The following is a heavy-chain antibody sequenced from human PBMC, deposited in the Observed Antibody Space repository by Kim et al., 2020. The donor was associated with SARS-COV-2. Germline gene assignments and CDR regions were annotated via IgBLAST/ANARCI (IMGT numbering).Heavy chain of an antibody. CDR2: FSYSGTT. V-gene: IGHV4-39*01. J-gene: IGHJ4*01. CDR3: ARQRLVSLRFAALGDF. CDR1: GASIDSSDSY. Sequence: SETLSLTCTVSGASIDSSDSYWGWIRQPPGKGLEWIGSFSYSGTTYYNPSLKSRVTISADTAKNQFSLKMTSATAADTALYYCARQRLVSLRFAALGDF. D-gene: IGHD2-8*02.